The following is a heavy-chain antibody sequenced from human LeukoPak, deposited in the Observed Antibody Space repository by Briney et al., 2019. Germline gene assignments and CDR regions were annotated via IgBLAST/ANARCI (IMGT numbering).Heavy chain of an antibody. CDR1: GYTFTGYY. V-gene: IGHV1-2*06. J-gene: IGHJ5*02. Sequence: ASVKVSCKASGYTFTGYYMHWVRQAPGQGLEWMGRINPNSGGTNYAQKFQGRVTMTRDTSISTAYMELSRLRSDDTAVYYCARVELGWFEELIPYVFDPWGQGTLVTVSS. CDR3: ARVELGWFEELIPYVFDP. CDR2: INPNSGGT. D-gene: IGHD3-10*01.